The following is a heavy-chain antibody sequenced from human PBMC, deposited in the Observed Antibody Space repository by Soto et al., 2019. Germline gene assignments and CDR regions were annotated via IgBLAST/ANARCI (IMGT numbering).Heavy chain of an antibody. CDR1: GFTFSSYD. J-gene: IGHJ3*02. CDR3: ARDRKYYYDSSGYYYEARAFDI. D-gene: IGHD3-22*01. V-gene: IGHV3-13*01. Sequence: GGSLRLSCAASGFTFSSYDMHWVRQATGKGLEWVSAIGTAGDTYYPGSVKGRFTISRENAKNSLYLQMNSLRAEDTAVYYCARDRKYYYDSSGYYYEARAFDIWGQGTMVTVSS. CDR2: IGTAGDT.